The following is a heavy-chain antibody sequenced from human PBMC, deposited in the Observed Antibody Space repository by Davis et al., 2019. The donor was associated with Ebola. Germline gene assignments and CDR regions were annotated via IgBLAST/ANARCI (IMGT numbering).Heavy chain of an antibody. CDR3: VKDRGIDIRDFDY. Sequence: PGGSLRLSCSRSGFTFSTYAIHWVRQAPGKGLQYVSAISGGRKTTQYADSVQGRFSLSRDDSKNTVFLQMSSLRTEDTAVYYCVKDRGIDIRDFDYWGQGTLVTVSS. V-gene: IGHV3-64D*06. D-gene: IGHD3-10*01. CDR1: GFTFSTYA. CDR2: ISGGRKTT. J-gene: IGHJ4*02.